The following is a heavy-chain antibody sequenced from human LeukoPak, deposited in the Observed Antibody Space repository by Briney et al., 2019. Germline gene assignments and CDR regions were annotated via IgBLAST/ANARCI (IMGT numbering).Heavy chain of an antibody. Sequence: GGSLRLSCAASGFTFSSYWMSWVRQAPGKGLECVANIKQDGSEKYYVDSVKGRFTISRDNAKNSLYLQMNSLRAEDTAVYFCGRGQTTVTNWGQGTLVTVSS. CDR2: IKQDGSEK. D-gene: IGHD4-17*01. CDR1: GFTFSSYW. J-gene: IGHJ4*02. CDR3: GRGQTTVTN. V-gene: IGHV3-7*03.